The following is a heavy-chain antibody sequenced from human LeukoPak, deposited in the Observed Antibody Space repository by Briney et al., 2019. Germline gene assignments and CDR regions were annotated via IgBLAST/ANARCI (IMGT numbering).Heavy chain of an antibody. V-gene: IGHV4-31*03. CDR3: ARSNDFWSGDDAFDI. D-gene: IGHD3-3*01. CDR2: IFYSGST. Sequence: SETLSLTCTVSGGSINSGGYYWSWIRQHPGKGLEWIGYIFYSGSTYYNPSLQSRVTISLDMSKNQFSLKLSSVTAADTAVYYCARSNDFWSGDDAFDIWGQGTMVTVSS. J-gene: IGHJ3*02. CDR1: GGSINSGGYY.